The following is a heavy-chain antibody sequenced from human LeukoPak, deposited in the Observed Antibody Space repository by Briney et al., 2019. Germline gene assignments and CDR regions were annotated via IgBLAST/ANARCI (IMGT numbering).Heavy chain of an antibody. D-gene: IGHD3-9*01. J-gene: IGHJ4*02. CDR2: IYYSGST. CDR3: ASGPLNNILTGYYRS. CDR1: GASISSYY. Sequence: SETLSLTCTVSGASISSYYWSWIRQPPGKGLEWIGYIYYSGSTNYNPSLKSRVTISVDTSKNQFSLKLSSVTAVDTAVYYCASGPLNNILTGYYRSWGQGTLVTVSS. V-gene: IGHV4-59*01.